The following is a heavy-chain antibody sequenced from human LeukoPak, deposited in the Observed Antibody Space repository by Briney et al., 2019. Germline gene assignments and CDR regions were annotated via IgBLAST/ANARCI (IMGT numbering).Heavy chain of an antibody. CDR1: GFTFDDYA. CDR3: AKDSFPGRLGELSSFDY. CDR2: ISWNSGSI. J-gene: IGHJ4*02. D-gene: IGHD3-16*02. V-gene: IGHV3-9*01. Sequence: QPGGSLRLSCAASGFTFDDYAMPWVRQAPGKGLEWVSGISWNSGSIGYADSVKGRFTISRDNAKSSLYLQMNSLRAEDTALYYCAKDSFPGRLGELSSFDYWGQGTLVTVSS.